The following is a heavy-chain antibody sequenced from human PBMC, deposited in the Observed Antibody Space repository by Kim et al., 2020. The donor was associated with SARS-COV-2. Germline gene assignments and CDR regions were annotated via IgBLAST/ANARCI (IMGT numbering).Heavy chain of an antibody. CDR1: GDSINSSSYY. V-gene: IGHV4-39*05. CDR2: IYSTGNA. D-gene: IGHD1-7*01. Sequence: SETPSLTCTVSGDSINSSSYYWGWSRQPPGEGLEWIGNIYSTGNAYYNPSLKGRVSISVDTSKNQFSLKLSSVTAADTAVYYCAGVLPGTVHFWGQGTLVTVSS. J-gene: IGHJ4*02. CDR3: AGVLPGTVHF.